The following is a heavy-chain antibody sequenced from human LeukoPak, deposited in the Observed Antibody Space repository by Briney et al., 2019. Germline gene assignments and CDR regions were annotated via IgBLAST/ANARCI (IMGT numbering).Heavy chain of an antibody. J-gene: IGHJ4*02. CDR1: GGSISSYY. CDR3: ARGNWNDGFDY. D-gene: IGHD1-1*01. CDR2: IYYSGST. Sequence: PSETLSLTCTVSGGSISSYYWSWIRQPPGKGLEWIGYIYYSGSTTYNPSLKSRVTISVDTSKNQFSLKLSSVTAADTAVYYCARGNWNDGFDYWGQGTLVTVSS. V-gene: IGHV4-59*01.